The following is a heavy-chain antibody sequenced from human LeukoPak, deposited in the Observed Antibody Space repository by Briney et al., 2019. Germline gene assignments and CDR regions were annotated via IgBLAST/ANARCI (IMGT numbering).Heavy chain of an antibody. CDR2: ISSDSKYI. J-gene: IGHJ4*02. CDR3: AKWEAAAGLDY. D-gene: IGHD6-13*01. Sequence: GGSLRLSCATSGFTFSTYSMNWLRQSPGKGLEWVSAISSDSKYIYYADSVKGRFTISRDNSKNTLYLQMNSLRAEDTAVYYCAKWEAAAGLDYWGQGTLVTVS. V-gene: IGHV3-21*01. CDR1: GFTFSTYS.